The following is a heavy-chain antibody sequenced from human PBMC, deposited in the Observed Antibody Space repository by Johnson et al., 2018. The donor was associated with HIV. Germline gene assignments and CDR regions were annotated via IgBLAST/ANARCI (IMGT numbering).Heavy chain of an antibody. CDR3: AKGGYNWKFDGFDI. Sequence: VQLVESGGGVVRPGKSLRLSCAASGFTFNNYAMHWVRQAPGKGLEWVAVMSYDGSNKYYADSVKGRFTISRDNSKNTLYLQLNSLRAEDTAVYYCAKGGYNWKFDGFDIWGQGTMVTVSS. CDR2: MSYDGSNK. V-gene: IGHV3-30*04. J-gene: IGHJ3*02. D-gene: IGHD1-20*01. CDR1: GFTFNNYA.